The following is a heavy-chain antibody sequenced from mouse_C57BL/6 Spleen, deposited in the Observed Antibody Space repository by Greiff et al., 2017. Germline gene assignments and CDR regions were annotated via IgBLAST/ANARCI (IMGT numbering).Heavy chain of an antibody. CDR3: AYYYGNYMFAY. CDR2: IDPSDSYT. D-gene: IGHD2-1*01. J-gene: IGHJ3*01. CDR1: GYTFTSYW. Sequence: QVQLQQPGAELVKPGASVKLSCKASGYTFTSYWMQWVKQRPGQGLEWIGEIDPSDSYTNYNQKFQGKATLTVDTSSSTAYMQLSSLTSEDSAVYYCAYYYGNYMFAYWGQGTLVTVSA. V-gene: IGHV1-50*01.